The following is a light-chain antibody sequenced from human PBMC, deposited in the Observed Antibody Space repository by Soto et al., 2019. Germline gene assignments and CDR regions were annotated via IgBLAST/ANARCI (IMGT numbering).Light chain of an antibody. V-gene: IGKV3-20*01. J-gene: IGKJ2*01. CDR3: QPYGTSPRYT. CDR1: QRVSSSF. CDR2: GAS. Sequence: EIVLTQSPGTLSLSPGERATLSCRASQRVSSSFLAWYQQKPGQAPRLLIYGASSRAPGIPDRYSGGVSGTDFTLPISGLEPADFAVYYCQPYGTSPRYTFGQGTKLEIK.